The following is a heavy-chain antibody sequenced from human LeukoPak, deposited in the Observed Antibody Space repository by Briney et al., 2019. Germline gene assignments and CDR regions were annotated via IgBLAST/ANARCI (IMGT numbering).Heavy chain of an antibody. CDR3: ARGIDSSGTYSGWGFHLRY. CDR2: IRWDRGTV. D-gene: IGHD2-15*01. Sequence: PGESLRLSCAASGFTFSSYAMSWVRRAPGKGLEWVSGIRWDRGTVGYAGSVKGRFTMSRDSAKNSVYLQMNSLRPEDTALYYCARGIDSSGTYSGWGFHLRYWGQGTQVTVSS. CDR1: GFTFSSYA. V-gene: IGHV3-20*04. J-gene: IGHJ4*02.